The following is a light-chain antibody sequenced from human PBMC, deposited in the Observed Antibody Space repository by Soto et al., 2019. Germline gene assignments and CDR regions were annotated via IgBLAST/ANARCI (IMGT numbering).Light chain of an antibody. Sequence: QSALTQPASVSGSPGQSITISCTGTSSDVGGYNYVSWYQHHPGKAPKLLIYDVNNRPSGVSDRFSGSKSGNTASLTISGLQTEDEADYYCSSYTSIITVVFGGGNKLTVL. J-gene: IGLJ2*01. V-gene: IGLV2-14*01. CDR2: DVN. CDR3: SSYTSIITVV. CDR1: SSDVGGYNY.